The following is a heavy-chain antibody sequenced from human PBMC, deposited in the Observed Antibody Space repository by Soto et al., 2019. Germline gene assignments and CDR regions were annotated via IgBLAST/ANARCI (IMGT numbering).Heavy chain of an antibody. D-gene: IGHD1-7*01. CDR1: GYTFTSYG. J-gene: IGHJ4*02. Sequence: QVQLVQSGAEVKKPGASVKVSCKASGYTFTSYGISWVRQAPGQGLEWMGWISAYNGNTNYAQKLQGRVTMTTDTSTSTGYMELRSLRSDDTAVYYCERVIYNWNYGPYYFDYWGQGTLVTVSS. CDR3: ERVIYNWNYGPYYFDY. CDR2: ISAYNGNT. V-gene: IGHV1-18*01.